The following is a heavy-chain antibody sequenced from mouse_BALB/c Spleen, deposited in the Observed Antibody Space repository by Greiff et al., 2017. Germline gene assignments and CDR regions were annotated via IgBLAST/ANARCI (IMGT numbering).Heavy chain of an antibody. D-gene: IGHD2-14*01. CDR2: ISSGGGST. J-gene: IGHJ4*01. CDR3: ARGRYDGFDYAMDY. CDR1: GFAFSSYD. V-gene: IGHV5-12-1*01. Sequence: EVQRVESGGGLVKPGGSLKLSCAASGFAFSSYDMSWVRQTPEKRLEWVAYISSGGGSTYYPDTVKGRFTISRDNAKNTLYLQMSSLKSEDTAMYYCARGRYDGFDYAMDYWGQGTSVTVSS.